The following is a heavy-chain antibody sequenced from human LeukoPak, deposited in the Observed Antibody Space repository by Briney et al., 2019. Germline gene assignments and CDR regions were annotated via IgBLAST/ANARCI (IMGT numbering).Heavy chain of an antibody. CDR2: ISSSSSYI. Sequence: GGSLRLSCAASGFTFSSYRMNWVRQAPGKGLEWVSSISSSSSYIYYAASVKGRFTISRDNAKNSLYLQMNSLRAEDTAVYYCARDGGGYSSGFPFDYWGQGTLVTVSS. CDR1: GFTFSSYR. CDR3: ARDGGGYSSGFPFDY. D-gene: IGHD6-19*01. V-gene: IGHV3-21*01. J-gene: IGHJ4*02.